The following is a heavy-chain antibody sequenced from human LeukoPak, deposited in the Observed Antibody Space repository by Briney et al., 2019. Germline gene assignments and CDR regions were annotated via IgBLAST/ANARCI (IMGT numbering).Heavy chain of an antibody. CDR2: IIPIFGTA. CDR1: GGTCSSYA. CDR3: ARGAYDFWSGYRPHYYYYYYMDV. V-gene: IGHV1-69*01. J-gene: IGHJ6*03. D-gene: IGHD3-3*01. Sequence: SVKVSCKASGGTCSSYAISWVRQAPGQGLEWMGGIIPIFGTANYAQKFQGRVTITADESTSTAYMELSSLRSEDTAVYYCARGAYDFWSGYRPHYYYYYYMDVWGKGTTVTVSS.